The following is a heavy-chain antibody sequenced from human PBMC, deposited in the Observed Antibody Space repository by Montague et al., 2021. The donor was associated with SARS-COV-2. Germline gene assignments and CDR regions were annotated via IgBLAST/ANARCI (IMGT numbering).Heavy chain of an antibody. J-gene: IGHJ4*02. CDR1: GFSLSTSGVA. CDR2: XYWDDDK. Sequence: PALVKPTQTLTLTCTFSGFSLSTSGVAVGWIRQPPGKALEWLALXYWDDDKRYSPSPKSRLTITKDTSKNQVALTMTNMDPVDTATYYCTHRGGSSWTKASFDYWGQGTLVTVSS. CDR3: THRGGSSWTKASFDY. D-gene: IGHD6-13*01. V-gene: IGHV2-5*02.